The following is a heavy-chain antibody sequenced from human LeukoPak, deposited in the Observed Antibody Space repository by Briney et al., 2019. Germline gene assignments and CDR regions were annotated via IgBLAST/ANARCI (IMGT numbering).Heavy chain of an antibody. CDR2: INHSGST. CDR3: ARSDRNLEYFQH. V-gene: IGHV4-34*01. J-gene: IGHJ1*01. Sequence: SETLSLTCAVYGGSFSGYYWSWIRQPPGKGLEWIGEINHSGSTNYNPSLKSRVTISVDTSKNQFSLKLSSVTAADTAVYYCARSDRNLEYFQHWGQGTLVTVSS. CDR1: GGSFSGYY.